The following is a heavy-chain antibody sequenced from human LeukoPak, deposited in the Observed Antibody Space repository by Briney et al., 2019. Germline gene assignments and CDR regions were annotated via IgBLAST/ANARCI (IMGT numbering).Heavy chain of an antibody. CDR1: GDSISSYY. J-gene: IGHJ4*02. V-gene: IGHV4-59*01. CDR2: ISYSGST. Sequence: SETLSLTCTVSGDSISSYYWSWIRQPPGKGLVWIGYISYSGSTNYIPSLKSRVTISVDTSKNQFSLKLSSATAADTAVYYCARGNYYRYYFDYWGQGTLVTVSS. CDR3: ARGNYYRYYFDY. D-gene: IGHD1-26*01.